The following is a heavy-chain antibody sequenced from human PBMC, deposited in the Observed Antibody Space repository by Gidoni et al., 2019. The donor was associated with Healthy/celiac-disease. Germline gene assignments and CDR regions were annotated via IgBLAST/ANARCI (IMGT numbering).Heavy chain of an antibody. J-gene: IGHJ2*01. Sequence: EVQLVQSGAEVKQPGESLKISCKGSGHSFTSYWIGWVRQMPGKGLEWMGIIYPGDSDTRYSPSFQGQVTISADKSISTAYLQWSSLKASDTAMYYCARRAYSSGWDWYFDLWGRGTLVTVSS. D-gene: IGHD6-19*01. CDR1: GHSFTSYW. V-gene: IGHV5-51*01. CDR2: IYPGDSDT. CDR3: ARRAYSSGWDWYFDL.